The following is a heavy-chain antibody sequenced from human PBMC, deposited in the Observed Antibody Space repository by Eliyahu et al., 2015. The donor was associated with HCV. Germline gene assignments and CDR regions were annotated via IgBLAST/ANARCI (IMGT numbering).Heavy chain of an antibody. CDR1: GYTFTSYD. J-gene: IGHJ5*02. CDR2: MNPNSGNT. CDR3: ARWRDGSGSDWFDP. V-gene: IGHV1-8*01. Sequence: QVQLVQSGAEVKKPGASVKASCKASGYTFTSYDINWVRQATGQGLEWMGWMNPNSGNTGYAQKFQGRVTMTRNTSISTAYMELSSLRSEDTAVYYCARWRDGSGSDWFDPWGQGTLVTVSS. D-gene: IGHD3-10*01.